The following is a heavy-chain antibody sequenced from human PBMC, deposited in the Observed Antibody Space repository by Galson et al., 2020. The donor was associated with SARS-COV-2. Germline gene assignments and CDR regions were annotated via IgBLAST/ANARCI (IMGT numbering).Heavy chain of an antibody. V-gene: IGHV3-30-3*01. CDR3: ARDPHAYCAGYCGPFDV. D-gene: IGHD2-21*01. Sequence: PGGSLRLSCAASGFTFSAYAMHWVRQVPGKGLEWVAFISSDGSKKYSGDSVKGRFTISRDTSMNTLHLQLNSLRAEDTAVYYCARDPHAYCAGYCGPFDVWGQGTMVTVSS. CDR2: ISSDGSKK. CDR1: GFTFSAYA. J-gene: IGHJ3*01.